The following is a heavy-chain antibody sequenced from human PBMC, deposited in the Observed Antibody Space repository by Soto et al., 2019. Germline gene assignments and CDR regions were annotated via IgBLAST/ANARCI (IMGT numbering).Heavy chain of an antibody. CDR3: ARDTFGLHY. Sequence: EVPLVESGGGLVLPGGSLRLSCVTSGLTFSNYWMHWVRQAPGKGLVWVSRISTDGSSTDYADSVKGRFTISRDNAKNTLYLQMNSLRAEDTAVYYCARDTFGLHYWGQGTLVTVSS. CDR2: ISTDGSST. CDR1: GLTFSNYW. D-gene: IGHD3-16*01. V-gene: IGHV3-74*01. J-gene: IGHJ4*02.